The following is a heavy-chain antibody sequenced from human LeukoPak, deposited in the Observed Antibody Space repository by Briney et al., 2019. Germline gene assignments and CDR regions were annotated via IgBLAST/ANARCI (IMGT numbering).Heavy chain of an antibody. CDR2: VDGGGGGT. Sequence: GGSLRLSCAASGFTLSSYAMTWVRQAPGRGLEWVSSVDGGGGGTYYADSVKGRFTISRDNSKNTLYLQMNSLRAEDTAVYYCARIRVTYFDYWGQGTLVTVSS. J-gene: IGHJ4*02. CDR1: GFTLSSYA. D-gene: IGHD2-21*02. CDR3: ARIRVTYFDY. V-gene: IGHV3-23*01.